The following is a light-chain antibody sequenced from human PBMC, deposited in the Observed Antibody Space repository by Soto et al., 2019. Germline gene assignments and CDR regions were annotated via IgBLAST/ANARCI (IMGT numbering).Light chain of an antibody. CDR1: SSNIGNNY. CDR2: DNN. Sequence: QSVLTQPPSVSAAPGQKVSISCSGSSSNIGNNYVSWYQQLPGTAPKLRIYDNNRRPSGIPDRFYGSKSGTSATLGITGLQTGDEADYYCGTWDSRLSAVVFGGGTKLTVL. CDR3: GTWDSRLSAVV. J-gene: IGLJ2*01. V-gene: IGLV1-51*01.